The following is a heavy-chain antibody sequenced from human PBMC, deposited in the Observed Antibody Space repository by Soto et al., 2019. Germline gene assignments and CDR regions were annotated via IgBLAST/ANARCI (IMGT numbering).Heavy chain of an antibody. CDR3: ARGRRWGQSVKGLDS. D-gene: IGHD3-16*01. Sequence: KPSETLSLTCAVSGGSFSGYYWTWIRQAPGKGLEWIGEINHSGTTNYNPSLKSRVSVSADTSKNQFSLKLTSVTAADTCVYYCARGRRWGQSVKGLDSWGQGTLVTVSS. CDR2: INHSGTT. CDR1: GGSFSGYY. J-gene: IGHJ4*02. V-gene: IGHV4-34*01.